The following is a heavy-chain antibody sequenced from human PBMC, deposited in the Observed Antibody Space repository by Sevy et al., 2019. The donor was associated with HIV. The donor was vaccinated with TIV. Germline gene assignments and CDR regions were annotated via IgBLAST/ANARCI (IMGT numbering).Heavy chain of an antibody. J-gene: IGHJ4*02. D-gene: IGHD3-3*01. CDR2: IRYDGSNK. CDR3: ARGNYDFWSGYSHFDY. CDR1: GFTFSSYG. V-gene: IGHV3-33*01. Sequence: GGSLRLSCAASGFTFSSYGMHWVRQAPGKGLEWVAVIRYDGSNKYYADSVKGRFTISRDNSKNTLYLQMNSLRAEDTAVYYCARGNYDFWSGYSHFDYWGQGTLVTVSS.